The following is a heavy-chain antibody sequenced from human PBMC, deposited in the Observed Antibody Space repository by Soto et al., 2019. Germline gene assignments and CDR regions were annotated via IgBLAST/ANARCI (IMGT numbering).Heavy chain of an antibody. CDR3: ARESHPRYCSGGSCYSFSPFGHFDY. CDR1: GFTFSSYG. V-gene: IGHV3-33*01. Sequence: GGSLRLSCAASGFTFSSYGMHWVRQAPGKGLEWVAVIWYDGSNKYYADSVKGRFTISRDNSKNTLYLQMNSLRAEDTAVYYCARESHPRYCSGGSCYSFSPFGHFDYWGQGTLVTVSS. CDR2: IWYDGSNK. J-gene: IGHJ4*02. D-gene: IGHD2-15*01.